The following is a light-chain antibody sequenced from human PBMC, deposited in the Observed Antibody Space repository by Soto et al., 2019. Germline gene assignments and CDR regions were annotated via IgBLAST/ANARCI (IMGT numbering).Light chain of an antibody. V-gene: IGLV2-14*01. Sequence: QPASVSGSPGQSITISCTGTSSDVGGYNYVSWYQQHPGKAPKLMIYEVSNRPSGVSNRFSGSKSGNTASLTISGLQAEDEADYYCRSYTSSSTIVFVTGTKLTVL. J-gene: IGLJ1*01. CDR1: SSDVGGYNY. CDR3: RSYTSSSTIV. CDR2: EVS.